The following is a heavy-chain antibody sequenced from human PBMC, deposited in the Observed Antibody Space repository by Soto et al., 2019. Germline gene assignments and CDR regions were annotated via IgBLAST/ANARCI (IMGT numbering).Heavy chain of an antibody. CDR1: GFTFSSYW. Sequence: GESLKISCAASGFTFSSYWMSWVRQAPGKGLEWVANIKQDGSEKYYVESVKGRFTISRDNAKNSLYLQMNSLRADDTAVYYCARGRSIYYYDSSGYLYYFDYWGQGTLVTVSS. D-gene: IGHD3-22*01. V-gene: IGHV3-7*01. CDR3: ARGRSIYYYDSSGYLYYFDY. CDR2: IKQDGSEK. J-gene: IGHJ4*02.